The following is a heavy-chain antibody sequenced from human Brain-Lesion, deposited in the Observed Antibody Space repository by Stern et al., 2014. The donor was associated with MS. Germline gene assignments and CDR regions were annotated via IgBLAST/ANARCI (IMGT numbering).Heavy chain of an antibody. J-gene: IGHJ6*02. V-gene: IGHV1-69*01. CDR3: ARGVLRFLEWPYYGMDV. CDR1: GGTFSSYA. D-gene: IGHD3-3*01. Sequence: VQLEESGAEVKKPGSSVKVSCKASGGTFSSYAISWVRQAPGQGLEWMGGIIPIFGTANYAQKFQGRVTITSDESTSTAYMELSSLRSEDTAVYYCARGVLRFLEWPYYGMDVWGQGTTVTVSS. CDR2: IIPIFGTA.